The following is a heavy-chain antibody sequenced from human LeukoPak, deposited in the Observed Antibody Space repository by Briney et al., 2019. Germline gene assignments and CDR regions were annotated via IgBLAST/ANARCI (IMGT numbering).Heavy chain of an antibody. CDR2: INPNSDGA. D-gene: IGHD3-9*01. V-gene: IGHV1-2*02. Sequence: ASVKVSCKASGYSFTAYFVHWVRQAPGQGLEWMGWINPNSDGANYAQNFQGRVTMTADPSISTAYMELSRLSSDDTAVYYCARVSRFFDWLPPFVYWGQGTLVTVSS. CDR1: GYSFTAYF. CDR3: ARVSRFFDWLPPFVY. J-gene: IGHJ4*02.